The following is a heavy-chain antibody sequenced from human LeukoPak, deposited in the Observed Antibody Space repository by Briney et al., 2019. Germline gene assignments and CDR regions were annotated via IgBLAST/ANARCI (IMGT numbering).Heavy chain of an antibody. J-gene: IGHJ4*02. D-gene: IGHD6-19*01. Sequence: RPGGSLRLSCAASGFTFSSYGMHWVRQAPGKGLEWVAVIWYDGSNKYYADSVKGRFTISRDNSKNTLYLQMNSLRAEDRAVYYCARGGRIAVADYYFDYWGQGTLVTVSS. V-gene: IGHV3-33*01. CDR1: GFTFSSYG. CDR2: IWYDGSNK. CDR3: ARGGRIAVADYYFDY.